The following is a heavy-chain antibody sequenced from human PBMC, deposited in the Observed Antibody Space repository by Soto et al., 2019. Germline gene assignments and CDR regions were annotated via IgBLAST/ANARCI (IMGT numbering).Heavy chain of an antibody. J-gene: IGHJ5*02. Sequence: SETLSLTCAVSGGSISSGDYYWSWIRQHPGKGLEWIGYIYYSGSTYYNPSLKSRVTISVDTSKNQFSLKLSSVTAADTAVYYCARWWSGSRQGFDHWGQGALVTVSS. CDR1: GGSISSGDYY. V-gene: IGHV4-31*11. CDR3: ARWWSGSRQGFDH. D-gene: IGHD3-3*01. CDR2: IYYSGST.